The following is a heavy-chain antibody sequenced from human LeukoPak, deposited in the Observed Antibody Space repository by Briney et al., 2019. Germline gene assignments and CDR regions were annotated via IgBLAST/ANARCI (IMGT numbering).Heavy chain of an antibody. CDR1: GFTFSSYA. D-gene: IGHD2-8*01. Sequence: PGGSLRLSCAASGFTFSSYAMSWVRQAPGKGLEWVSAISGSGGSTYYADSVKGRFTISRDNSKNTLYLQMNSLRAEDTAVYYCAKRMHSKEGGGYYFDYWGQGTLVTVSS. CDR3: AKRMHSKEGGGYYFDY. J-gene: IGHJ4*02. CDR2: ISGSGGST. V-gene: IGHV3-23*01.